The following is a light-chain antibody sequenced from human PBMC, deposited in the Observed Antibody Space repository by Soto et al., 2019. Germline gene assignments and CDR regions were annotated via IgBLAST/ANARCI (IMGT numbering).Light chain of an antibody. CDR2: GAS. CDR3: QQYGSSPYT. CDR1: QSVSRSF. J-gene: IGKJ2*01. V-gene: IGKV3-20*01. Sequence: EIVLTQSPGTLSVSPGQRVTLSCRASQSVSRSFLAWYQQKRGQAPRLLIYGASSRATGIPDRFSGSESGTDFTLTISRLEPEEFAGYYCQQYGSSPYTFGQGTKLEIK.